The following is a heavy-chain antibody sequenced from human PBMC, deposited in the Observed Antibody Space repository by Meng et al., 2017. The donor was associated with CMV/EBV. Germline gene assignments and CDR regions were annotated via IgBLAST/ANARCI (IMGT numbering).Heavy chain of an antibody. CDR3: ARDKYVDYDFWSGPLYYYYGMDV. Sequence: SETLSLTCTVSGGSISSHYWSWIRQPPGKGLEWIGYIYYSGSTNYNPSLKSRVTISVDTSKNQFSLKLSSVTAADTAVYYCARDKYVDYDFWSGPLYYYYGMDVWGQGTTVTVSS. CDR1: GGSISSHY. D-gene: IGHD3-3*01. V-gene: IGHV4-59*11. CDR2: IYYSGST. J-gene: IGHJ6*02.